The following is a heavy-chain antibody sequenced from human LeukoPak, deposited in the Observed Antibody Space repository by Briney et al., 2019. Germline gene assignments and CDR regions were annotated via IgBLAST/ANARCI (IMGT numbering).Heavy chain of an antibody. D-gene: IGHD2-21*02. CDR2: INHGGRT. V-gene: IGHV4-34*01. CDR1: GGSFSGYY. J-gene: IGHJ5*02. CDR3: ATRSAGVTAGWQIWFDP. Sequence: SETLSLTCAVYGGSFSGYYWSWIRQPPGKGLEWIGEINHGGRTNYNPSLKSRVTISVDTSKHQFSLTLSSVPAADTAVYYCATRSAGVTAGWQIWFDPWGQETLVPVS.